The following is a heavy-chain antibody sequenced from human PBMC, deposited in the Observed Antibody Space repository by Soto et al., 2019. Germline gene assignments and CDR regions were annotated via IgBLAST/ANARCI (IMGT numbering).Heavy chain of an antibody. J-gene: IGHJ4*02. Sequence: QVQLQESGPGRVKPSETLSLTCTASGGSISPYYWSWIRQPPGEGMEWLGYIYYSGYTNYNPSLKSRLTISVDTSKNPFSLRLSSVTAADTAVYVCARLIRDASGSYRLDYWGRGTLVPVSS. D-gene: IGHD3-10*01. CDR3: ARLIRDASGSYRLDY. CDR2: IYYSGYT. CDR1: GGSISPYY. V-gene: IGHV4-59*08.